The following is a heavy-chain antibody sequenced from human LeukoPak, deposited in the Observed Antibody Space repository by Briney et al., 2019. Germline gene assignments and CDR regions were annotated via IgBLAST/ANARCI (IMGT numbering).Heavy chain of an antibody. CDR2: ISGSGGST. J-gene: IGHJ4*02. Sequence: GGSLRPSCAASGFTFSSYAMNWVRQAPGKGLEWVSVISGSGGSTYHADSVKGRFTISRDNSKNTLFLQMNSLRAEDTAVYYCAKDRALEIFDYWGQGTLVTVSS. CDR1: GFTFSSYA. V-gene: IGHV3-23*01. CDR3: AKDRALEIFDY. D-gene: IGHD1-1*01.